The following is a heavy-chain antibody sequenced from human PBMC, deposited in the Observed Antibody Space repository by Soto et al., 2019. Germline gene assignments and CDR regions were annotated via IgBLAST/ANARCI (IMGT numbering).Heavy chain of an antibody. CDR3: ARDEVPGLAAGARFDY. V-gene: IGHV4-31*03. CDR2: VHHRGTT. D-gene: IGHD6-13*01. J-gene: IGHJ4*02. CDR1: GDSINSGDYF. Sequence: QVQLLESGPGLVRPSQTLSLTCNVSGDSINSGDYFWSWILQTPGKGLSWIGCVHHRGTTCYNRALTSRVTISVDTSKNQFSLKLSSVTAADTAVYFCARDEVPGLAAGARFDYWGQGTLVTVSS.